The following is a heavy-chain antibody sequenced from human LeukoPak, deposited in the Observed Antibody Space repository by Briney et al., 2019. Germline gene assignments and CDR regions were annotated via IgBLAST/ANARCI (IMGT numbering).Heavy chain of an antibody. CDR1: GFTFSSYA. Sequence: GRSLRLSCAASGFTFSSYAMHWVRQAPGKGLEWVAVISYDGSNKYYADPVKGRFTISRDNSKNTLYLQMNSLRAEDTAVYYCAIDPGTLGDYYFDYWGQGTLVTVFS. CDR3: AIDPGTLGDYYFDY. CDR2: ISYDGSNK. V-gene: IGHV3-30-3*01. J-gene: IGHJ4*02. D-gene: IGHD2-21*02.